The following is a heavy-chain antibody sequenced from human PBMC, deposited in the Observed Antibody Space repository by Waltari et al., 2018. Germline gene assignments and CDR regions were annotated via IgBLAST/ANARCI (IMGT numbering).Heavy chain of an antibody. CDR3: AKVPYNDFWTGYFFFDL. J-gene: IGHJ4*02. Sequence: EVQLVESGGGSVQSGGSLRLSCEGSGFRFSNYAMSWVRQAPGKGREWVSSITGDGDNTYGADSVRGRFTISRDNSKNTLSLQMNSLRAEDTATYYCAKVPYNDFWTGYFFFDLWGQGTLVSVSS. V-gene: IGHV3-23*04. D-gene: IGHD3-3*01. CDR2: ITGDGDNT. CDR1: GFRFSNYA.